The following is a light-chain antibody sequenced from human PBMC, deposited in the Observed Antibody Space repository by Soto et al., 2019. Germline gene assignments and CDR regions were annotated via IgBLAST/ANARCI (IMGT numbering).Light chain of an antibody. CDR1: ETVSTN. J-gene: IGKJ5*01. V-gene: IGKV3-15*01. Sequence: EIVLTQSPATLSVSPGARATLSCRAPETVSTNLAWFQRKAGQPPRLLIYGSSTRATGVPDRFSGSGSGTEFALIISSLQSEDVAVYYCQQYSNWPPAITFGQGTRLEI. CDR3: QQYSNWPPAIT. CDR2: GSS.